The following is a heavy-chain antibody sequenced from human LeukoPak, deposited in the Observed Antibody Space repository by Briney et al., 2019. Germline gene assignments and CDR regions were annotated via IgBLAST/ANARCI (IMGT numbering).Heavy chain of an antibody. CDR1: GFTVSSNY. Sequence: GGSLRLSCAASGFTVSSNYMSWVRQAPGKGLEWVSVIYSGGSTYYADSVKGRFTISRDNSKNTLYLQMNSLRAEDTALYYCAKDNTYYYDSSGYPGVGWGQGTLVTVSS. V-gene: IGHV3-53*05. CDR2: IYSGGST. J-gene: IGHJ4*02. CDR3: AKDNTYYYDSSGYPGVG. D-gene: IGHD3-22*01.